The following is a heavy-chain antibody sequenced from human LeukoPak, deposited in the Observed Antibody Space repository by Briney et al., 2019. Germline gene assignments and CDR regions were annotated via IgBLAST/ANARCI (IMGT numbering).Heavy chain of an antibody. J-gene: IGHJ4*02. D-gene: IGHD3-22*01. CDR1: GFTFSSYE. V-gene: IGHV3-48*03. Sequence: GGSLRLSWAASGFTFSSYEMNWVRQAPGKGLEWVSYISSGGGTIYYADSMKGRFTISRDNAKNSLYLQMNSLRAEDTAVYYCARRRGYYFDYWGQGTLVTVSS. CDR3: ARRRGYYFDY. CDR2: ISSGGGTI.